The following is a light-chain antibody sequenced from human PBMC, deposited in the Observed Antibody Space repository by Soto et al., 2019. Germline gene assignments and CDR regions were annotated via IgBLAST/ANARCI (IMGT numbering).Light chain of an antibody. CDR3: FSFTTDWTHV. V-gene: IGLV2-14*01. CDR1: SSDIGAYNY. Sequence: VLTQPASVSGSPGQSITISCTGSSSDIGAYNYVSWFQLYPGKAPKLIISEVSNRPSGVSNRFSGSKSGTAASLTISGLQTEDEADYFCFSFTTDWTHVFGTGTKVTVL. J-gene: IGLJ1*01. CDR2: EVS.